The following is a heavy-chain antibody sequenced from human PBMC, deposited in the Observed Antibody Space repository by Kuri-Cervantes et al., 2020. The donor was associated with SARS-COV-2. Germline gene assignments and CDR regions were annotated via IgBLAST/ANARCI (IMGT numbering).Heavy chain of an antibody. CDR2: MNPNSGNT. J-gene: IGHJ4*02. V-gene: IGHV1-8*03. CDR1: GYTFTGYY. Sequence: ASVKVSCKASGYTFTGYYMHWVRQAPGQGLEWMGWMNPNSGNTGYAQKFQGRVTITRNTSISTAYMELSSLRSDDTAVYYCASGEGDWLSQSFDYWGQGTLVTVSS. CDR3: ASGEGDWLSQSFDY. D-gene: IGHD3-16*01.